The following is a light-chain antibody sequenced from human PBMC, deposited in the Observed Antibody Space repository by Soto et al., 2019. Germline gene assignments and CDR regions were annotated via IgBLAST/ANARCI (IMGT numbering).Light chain of an antibody. V-gene: IGKV1-39*01. Sequence: DIQMTQSPSSLSASVGDRVTITCRASQSISSYLNWYQQKPGKAPKLLIYAASSLQSGVTSRFSGSGSGTDFPLTISSLQPEDFATYSCQQSYSTPQTFGQGTKVEIK. CDR3: QQSYSTPQT. CDR2: AAS. CDR1: QSISSY. J-gene: IGKJ1*01.